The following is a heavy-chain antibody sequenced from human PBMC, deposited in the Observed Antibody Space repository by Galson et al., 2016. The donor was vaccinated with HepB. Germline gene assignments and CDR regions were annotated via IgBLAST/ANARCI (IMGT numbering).Heavy chain of an antibody. Sequence: SETLSLTCTVSGDSISTYYWSWIRQPPGKGLEWIGYIYYSGSANYNPSLKSRVSFSMDTSKNQFTLKLSSVMPADPSIYYCARDQGGPSDHWGQGTLVTVSS. J-gene: IGHJ4*02. CDR1: GDSISTYY. D-gene: IGHD2-15*01. CDR3: ARDQGGPSDH. CDR2: IYYSGSA. V-gene: IGHV4-59*01.